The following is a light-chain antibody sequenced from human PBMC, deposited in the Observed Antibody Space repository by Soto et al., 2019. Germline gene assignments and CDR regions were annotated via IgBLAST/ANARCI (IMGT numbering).Light chain of an antibody. CDR1: PTLSSY. J-gene: IGKJ1*01. Sequence: EVEMTQSPPTLSLSPGESAPLSCRASPTLSSYLGWYQHKPGQAPRPLIYGASTRATGVPPTFSGSASGTEFTLTISSLQSEDFTVYYCQQYNKWPLTFGQGTKVDI. V-gene: IGKV3-15*01. CDR2: GAS. CDR3: QQYNKWPLT.